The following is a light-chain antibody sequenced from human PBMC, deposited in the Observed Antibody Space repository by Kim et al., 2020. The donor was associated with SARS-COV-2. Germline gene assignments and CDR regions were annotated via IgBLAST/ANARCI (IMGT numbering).Light chain of an antibody. J-gene: IGKJ4*01. V-gene: IGKV3-20*01. CDR3: QQYGSTPLT. CDR2: DAS. CDR1: QSVSSSY. Sequence: SPGESATLSCSASQSVSSSYLAWYQQKPGQPPRLLMYDASSRATGIPDRFSGSGSGTDFTLTISRLEPEDFAVYYCQQYGSTPLTFGGGTKVDIK.